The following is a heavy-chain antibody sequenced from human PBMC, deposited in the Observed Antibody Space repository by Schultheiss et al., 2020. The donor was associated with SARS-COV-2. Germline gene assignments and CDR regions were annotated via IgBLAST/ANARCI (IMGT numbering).Heavy chain of an antibody. J-gene: IGHJ4*02. CDR1: GYTFTTYY. Sequence: ASVKVSCKASGYTFTTYYMHWVRQAPGQGLEWMGIINPSGGSTSYAQKFQGRVTMTRDTSTSTVYMDLSSLRSEDTAVYYCARDPNWNYVLDYWGQGTLVTVSS. CDR2: INPSGGST. CDR3: ARDPNWNYVLDY. V-gene: IGHV1-46*01. D-gene: IGHD1-7*01.